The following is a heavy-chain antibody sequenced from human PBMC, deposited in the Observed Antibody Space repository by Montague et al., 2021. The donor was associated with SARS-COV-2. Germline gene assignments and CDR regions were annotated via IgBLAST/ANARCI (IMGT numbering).Heavy chain of an antibody. D-gene: IGHD5-18*01. J-gene: IGHJ4*02. Sequence: SETLSLTCAVYGGSFSGYYWSWIRQPPGKGLEWIGEINHSGSTNYNPSLKSRVTISVDTSKNQFSLKLSLVTAADTAVYYCARGGGYSYGGIDYWGQGTLVTVSS. CDR1: GGSFSGYY. CDR3: ARGGGYSYGGIDY. CDR2: INHSGST. V-gene: IGHV4-34*01.